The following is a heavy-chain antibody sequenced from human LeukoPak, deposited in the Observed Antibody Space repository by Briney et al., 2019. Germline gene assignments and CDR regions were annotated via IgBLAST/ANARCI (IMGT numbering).Heavy chain of an antibody. CDR2: INPGDSDT. V-gene: IGHV5-51*01. D-gene: IGHD2-21*01. CDR3: ARQIPYDDYHYMDV. CDR1: GYRFTNYW. Sequence: GESLKISCKGSGYRFTNYWIGWVRQLPGKGLEWMGIINPGDSDTRYSPSFQGQVTISADKSITTAYLQWSSLKASDTAMYYCARQIPYDDYHYMDVWGRGTTVTV. J-gene: IGHJ6*03.